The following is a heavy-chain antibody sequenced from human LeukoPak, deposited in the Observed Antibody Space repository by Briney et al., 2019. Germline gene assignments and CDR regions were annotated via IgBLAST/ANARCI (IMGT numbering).Heavy chain of an antibody. J-gene: IGHJ4*02. CDR3: ARAVGAARKYYFDY. CDR1: GYSISSGYY. CDR2: IYHSGST. V-gene: IGHV4-38-2*01. Sequence: SETLSLTCAVSGYSISSGYYWGWIRQPPGKGLEWIGSIYHSGSTYYNPSLKSRVTISVDTSENQFSLKLSSVTAADTAVYYCARAVGAARKYYFDYWGQGTLVTVSS. D-gene: IGHD1-26*01.